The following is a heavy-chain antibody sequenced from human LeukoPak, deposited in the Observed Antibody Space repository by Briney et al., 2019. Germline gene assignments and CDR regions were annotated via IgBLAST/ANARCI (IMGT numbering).Heavy chain of an antibody. J-gene: IGHJ4*02. D-gene: IGHD1-1*01. V-gene: IGHV3-15*01. Sequence: GGSLRLSCAASGFTFSNAWMSWVRQAPGKGLEWVGRIKSKTDGGTTDCAAPVKGRFTISRDDSKSIAYLQMNSLKTEDTAVYYCSTVESITTTYFNYWGQGTLVTVSS. CDR1: GFTFSNAW. CDR2: IKSKTDGGTT. CDR3: STVESITTTYFNY.